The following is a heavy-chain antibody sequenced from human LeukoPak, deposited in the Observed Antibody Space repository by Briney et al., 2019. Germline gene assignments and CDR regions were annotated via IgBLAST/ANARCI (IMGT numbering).Heavy chain of an antibody. CDR1: GGTFSSYT. Sequence: ASVKVSCKASGGTFSSYTISWVRQAPGQGLEWMGRIIPILGIANYAQKFQGRVTITANKSTSTAYMELSSLRSEATAVYYCATRSSSSSSSYFDYWGQGTLVTVSS. V-gene: IGHV1-69*02. CDR2: IIPILGIA. D-gene: IGHD6-6*01. J-gene: IGHJ4*02. CDR3: ATRSSSSSSSYFDY.